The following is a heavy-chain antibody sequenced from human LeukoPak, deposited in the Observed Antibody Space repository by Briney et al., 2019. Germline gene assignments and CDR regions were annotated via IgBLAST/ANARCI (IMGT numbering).Heavy chain of an antibody. Sequence: GGSLRLSCVASGFTFSSFGMHWVRQAPGKGLEWVALIWYDGSNTYYADSVKGRFSISRDDSKNTVYLQMNSLRAEDTALYYCARGFLDFDSWGQGTLVIVSS. CDR2: IWYDGSNT. CDR1: GFTFSSFG. D-gene: IGHD3-3*01. J-gene: IGHJ4*02. V-gene: IGHV3-33*01. CDR3: ARGFLDFDS.